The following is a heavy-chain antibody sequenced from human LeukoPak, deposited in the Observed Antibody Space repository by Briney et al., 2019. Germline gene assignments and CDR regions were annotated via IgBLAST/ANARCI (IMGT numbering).Heavy chain of an antibody. J-gene: IGHJ4*02. CDR1: GFTFSSYA. CDR3: ASQEQRLLDY. V-gene: IGHV3-30-3*01. D-gene: IGHD6-25*01. CDR2: ISYDGSNK. Sequence: GRSLRLSCAASGFTFSSYAMHWVREAPGKGLVWVAVISYDGSNKYYADSVKGRFTISRDNSKNTLFLQMNSLRAEDTAVYYCASQEQRLLDYWGQGTLVTVSS.